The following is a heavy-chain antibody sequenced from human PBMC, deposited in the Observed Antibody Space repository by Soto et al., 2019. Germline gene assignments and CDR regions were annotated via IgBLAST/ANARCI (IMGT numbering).Heavy chain of an antibody. D-gene: IGHD6-19*01. V-gene: IGHV3-33*01. CDR1: GFTFSGYG. CDR2: IWYDGSKQ. CDR3: ARCSPDLVSDM. J-gene: IGHJ3*02. Sequence: QVQLVESGGGVIQPGWSLRLSCVVSGFTFSGYGMHWVRQAPGKGLEWVAVIWYDGSKQYYADSVRGRFTISRDDSKNTLYLQMNSLRGEDTAVYYCARCSPDLVSDMWGQGTMVTVSS.